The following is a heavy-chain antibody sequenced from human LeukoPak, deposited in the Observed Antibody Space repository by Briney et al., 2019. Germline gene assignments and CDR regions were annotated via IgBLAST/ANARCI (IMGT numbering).Heavy chain of an antibody. CDR1: RFTFNSFA. CDR2: ITSGGDT. CDR3: ANYKRGPSYVFDS. D-gene: IGHD3-10*01. J-gene: IGHJ4*02. V-gene: IGHV3-23*01. Sequence: PGVSLTLSCAASRFTFNSFAMTWLRQAPGKGLVWVSVITSGGDTYYPDSLKGRFTISKDNSKNTLYLQMDSLRAEDTAVYYCANYKRGPSYVFDSWGQGTLVTVSS.